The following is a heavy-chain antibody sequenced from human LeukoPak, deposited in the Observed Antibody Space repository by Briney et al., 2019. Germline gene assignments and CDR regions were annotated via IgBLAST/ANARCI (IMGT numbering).Heavy chain of an antibody. CDR2: MNPNSGNT. J-gene: IGHJ4*02. CDR1: GYTFTSYD. CDR3: ARGWMGSSWSLLQHY. Sequence: GASVKVSCKASGYTFTSYDINWVRQATGQGLEWMGWMNPNSGNTGYAQKFQGRVTMTRNTSKSTAYMELSSLRSEDTAVYYCARGWMGSSWSLLQHYWGQGTLVTVSS. D-gene: IGHD6-13*01. V-gene: IGHV1-8*01.